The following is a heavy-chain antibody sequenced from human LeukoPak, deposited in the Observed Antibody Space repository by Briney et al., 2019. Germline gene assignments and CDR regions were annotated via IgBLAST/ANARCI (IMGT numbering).Heavy chain of an antibody. V-gene: IGHV3-30-3*01. J-gene: IGHJ4*02. D-gene: IGHD5-18*01. Sequence: PGGSLRLSCAASGFTFSSYAMHWVRQAPGKGLEWVAVISYEGSNKYYADSVKGRFTISRDNSKNTLYLQMNSLRAEDTAVYYCARLWGAMVQTRGDYWGQGTLVTVSS. CDR3: ARLWGAMVQTRGDY. CDR1: GFTFSSYA. CDR2: ISYEGSNK.